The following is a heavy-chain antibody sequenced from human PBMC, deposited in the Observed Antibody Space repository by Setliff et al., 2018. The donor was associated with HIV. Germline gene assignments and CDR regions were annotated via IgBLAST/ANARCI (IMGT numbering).Heavy chain of an antibody. CDR2: IKQDGTEK. CDR3: ARSRVKVDWFDP. CDR1: GFTFGDFW. D-gene: IGHD2-2*01. V-gene: IGHV3-7*03. Sequence: GGSLRLSCAGYGFTFGDFWMSWVRQAPGKGLEWVANIKQDGTEKIYAQSVRGRFTISRDNAKNSLYLQLNRLRAEDTAVYYCARSRVKVDWFDPWGQGTLVTVSS. J-gene: IGHJ5*02.